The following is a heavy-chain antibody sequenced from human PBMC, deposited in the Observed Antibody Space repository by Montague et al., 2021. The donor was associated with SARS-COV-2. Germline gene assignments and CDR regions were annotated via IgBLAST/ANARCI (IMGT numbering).Heavy chain of an antibody. J-gene: IGHJ4*02. CDR3: ARRVSSVWGVTVSAELDY. Sequence: SETLSLTCAIYGGSFSGYYWSWIRQPPEKGLEWIGEINQSGRTYNNPSLKSRLIISVDTSKNQFSLKLSSVTAADTAVYYCARRVSSVWGVTVSAELDYWGQGTLVIVSS. CDR2: INQSGRT. D-gene: IGHD3-10*01. V-gene: IGHV4-34*01. CDR1: GGSFSGYY.